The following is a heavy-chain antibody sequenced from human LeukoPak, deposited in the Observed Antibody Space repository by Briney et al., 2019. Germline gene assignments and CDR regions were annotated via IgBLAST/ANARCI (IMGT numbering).Heavy chain of an antibody. CDR3: ARLRLYSSSWYREYYYYMDV. Sequence: PSETLSLTCTVSGGSISSSSYYWGWIRQPPGKGLEWIGSIYYSGSTYYNPSLKSRVTISVDTSKNQFSLKLSSVTAADTAVYYCARLRLYSSSWYREYYYYMDVWGKGTTVTVSS. V-gene: IGHV4-39*01. CDR2: IYYSGST. CDR1: GGSISSSSYY. J-gene: IGHJ6*03. D-gene: IGHD6-13*01.